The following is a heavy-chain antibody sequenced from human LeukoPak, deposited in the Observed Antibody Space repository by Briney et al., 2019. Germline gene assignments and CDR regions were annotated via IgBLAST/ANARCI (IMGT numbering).Heavy chain of an antibody. Sequence: GGSLRLSCAASGFTFSSYSMNWVRQAPGKGLEWVSYISSSSSTIYYADSVKGRFTISRDNAKNSLYLQMNSLRAEDTALYYCATSARTYIGSSLDYWGRGTLVTVSS. J-gene: IGHJ4*02. D-gene: IGHD2-15*01. CDR2: ISSSSSTI. CDR1: GFTFSSYS. CDR3: ATSARTYIGSSLDY. V-gene: IGHV3-48*01.